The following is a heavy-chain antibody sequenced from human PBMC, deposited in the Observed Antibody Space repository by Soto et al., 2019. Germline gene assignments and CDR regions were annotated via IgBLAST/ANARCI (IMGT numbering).Heavy chain of an antibody. Sequence: QVQLVESGGGVVQPGRSLRLSCAASGFTFSSYGMHWVRQAPGKGLEWVAVIWDDGSNKYYADSVKGRFTISRDNSKNTLYLQMNSLRAEDTAVYYCARDRRVGATGGWGDYYYYGMDVWGQGTTVTVSS. CDR1: GFTFSSYG. D-gene: IGHD1-26*01. CDR3: ARDRRVGATGGWGDYYYYGMDV. CDR2: IWDDGSNK. J-gene: IGHJ6*02. V-gene: IGHV3-33*01.